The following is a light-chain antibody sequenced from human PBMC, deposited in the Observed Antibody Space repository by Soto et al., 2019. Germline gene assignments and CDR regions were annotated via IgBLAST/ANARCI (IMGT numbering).Light chain of an antibody. CDR1: QSISSW. CDR2: DAS. CDR3: LQNNNYPLT. J-gene: IGKJ4*01. V-gene: IGKV1-5*01. Sequence: DIQMTQSPSTLSASVGDRVTITCRASQSISSWLAWYQQKPGKAPKLLIYDASSLESGVPSRFSGSGSGTDFVLTISSLQLEDVATYYCLQNNNYPLTFGGGTKVDNK.